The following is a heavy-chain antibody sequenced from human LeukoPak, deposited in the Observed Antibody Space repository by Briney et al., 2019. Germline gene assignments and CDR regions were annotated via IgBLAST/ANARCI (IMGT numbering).Heavy chain of an antibody. CDR2: INHSGST. D-gene: IGHD2-15*01. Sequence: SETLSLTCAVYGGSFSGYYWSWIRQPPGKGLEWIGEINHSGSTNYNPSLKSRVTISVDTSKNQFSLKLSSVTAADTAAYYCARSSGYCSGGSCYYYYGMDVWGQGTTVTVSS. J-gene: IGHJ6*02. V-gene: IGHV4-34*01. CDR3: ARSSGYCSGGSCYYYYGMDV. CDR1: GGSFSGYY.